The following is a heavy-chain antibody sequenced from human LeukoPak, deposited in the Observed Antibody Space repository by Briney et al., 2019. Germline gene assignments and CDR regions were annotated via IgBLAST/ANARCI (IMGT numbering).Heavy chain of an antibody. CDR1: GYTFTYYY. J-gene: IGHJ4*02. CDR3: ARAPFYYDTSGYLDY. D-gene: IGHD3-22*01. Sequence: ASVKVSCKASGYTFTYYYMHWVRQAPGQGLEWMGIINPSGGSTSYAQKFQGTVNMTRDTSTSTVSMEMRSLRSEDTAVYYCARAPFYYDTSGYLDYWGQGTLVTVSS. CDR2: INPSGGST. V-gene: IGHV1-46*01.